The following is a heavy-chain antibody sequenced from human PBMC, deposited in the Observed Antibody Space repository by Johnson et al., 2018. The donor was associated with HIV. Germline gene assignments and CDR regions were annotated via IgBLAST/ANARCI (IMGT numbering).Heavy chain of an antibody. V-gene: IGHV3-43D*03. CDR1: GLTFDDYA. Sequence: QLVESGGAVVQPGGSLRLSCAASGLTFDDYAMHWVRQVPGTGLEWVSLISWDGAITHYADSVKGRFTISRDNSRNSLDRQMNSRRAEETAVYYGAKDLGGYSSSWNNAFDIWGQGTMVTVSS. CDR3: AKDLGGYSSSWNNAFDI. CDR2: ISWDGAIT. D-gene: IGHD6-13*01. J-gene: IGHJ3*02.